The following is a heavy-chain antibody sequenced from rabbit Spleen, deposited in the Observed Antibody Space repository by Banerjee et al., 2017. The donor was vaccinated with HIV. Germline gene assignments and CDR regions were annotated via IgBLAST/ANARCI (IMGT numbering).Heavy chain of an antibody. D-gene: IGHD7-1*01. CDR2: IDTSDGDT. CDR3: ARYSGPTYPM. CDR1: GVSFSSNW. Sequence: QSLEESGGGLVKPGASLTLTCTASGVSFSSNWICWVRQAPGKGLEWIACIDTSDGDTDYANWPKGRFTISKASSTTVTLKMTSLTDADTATYFCARYSGPTYPMWGQGTLVTVS. V-gene: IGHV1S40*01. J-gene: IGHJ3*01.